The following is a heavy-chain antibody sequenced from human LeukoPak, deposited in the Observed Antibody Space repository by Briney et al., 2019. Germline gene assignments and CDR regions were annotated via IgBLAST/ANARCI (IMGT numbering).Heavy chain of an antibody. D-gene: IGHD3-9*01. J-gene: IGHJ4*02. Sequence: SETLSLTCTVSGGSISSYYWSWIRQPAGKGLEWIGRIYTSGSTNYNPSLKSRVTMSVDTSKNQFSLKLSSVTAADTAVYYCARGIRYFDWLIKNYFDYWGQGTLVTVSS. CDR3: ARGIRYFDWLIKNYFDY. CDR1: GGSISSYY. CDR2: IYTSGST. V-gene: IGHV4-4*07.